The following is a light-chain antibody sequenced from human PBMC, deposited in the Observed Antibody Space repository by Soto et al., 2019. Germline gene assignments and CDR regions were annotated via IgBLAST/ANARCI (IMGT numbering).Light chain of an antibody. V-gene: IGKV1-39*01. Sequence: IQMTQSPSSLFASVGDSVTVTCRASQSINIYFNWYQQKPGKAPTLLIYGAYSLQSGVPSRFTGGGSRTDFTLTISSPQPEDFATYYGQQSYRSPYTFGQGTKLEIK. J-gene: IGKJ2*01. CDR2: GAY. CDR3: QQSYRSPYT. CDR1: QSINIY.